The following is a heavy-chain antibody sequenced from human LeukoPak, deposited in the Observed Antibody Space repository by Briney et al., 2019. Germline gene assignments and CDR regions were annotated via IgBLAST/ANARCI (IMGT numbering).Heavy chain of an antibody. Sequence: GESLKISCKGFGFRFSNYWIGWVRQMPGKGLEWMGIIYPGDSGPTYSPSFQGQVTISVDKSINTAYLQWSSLQASDTAMYYCGMSGDRVPLQDDVFDVWGQGTMVTVST. V-gene: IGHV5-51*01. J-gene: IGHJ3*01. CDR3: GMSGDRVPLQDDVFDV. CDR1: GFRFSNYW. D-gene: IGHD1-26*01. CDR2: IYPGDSGP.